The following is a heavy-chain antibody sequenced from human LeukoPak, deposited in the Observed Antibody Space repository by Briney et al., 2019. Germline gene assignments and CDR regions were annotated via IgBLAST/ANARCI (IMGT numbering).Heavy chain of an antibody. V-gene: IGHV1-8*01. CDR2: MNPDSGNT. J-gene: IGHJ6*03. D-gene: IGHD1-26*01. CDR3: ARLGLYYYYMDV. CDR1: GYTFSSYD. Sequence: ASVKVSCKASGYTFSSYDINWVRQATGQGLGWMGGMNPDSGNTDYTQKFQGRVTMTRNTSISTAYMELSSLRSEDTAVYYCARLGLYYYYMDVWGKGTTVTISS.